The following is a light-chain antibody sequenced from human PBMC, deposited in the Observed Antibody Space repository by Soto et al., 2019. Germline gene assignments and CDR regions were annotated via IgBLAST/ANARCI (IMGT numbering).Light chain of an antibody. Sequence: QSALTQPASVSGSPGQSITISCTGTSSDVGGYNYVSWYQQYPGKAPKLMIYEVSNRPSGVSNRFSGSKSGNTASLTISGLQADDEADYYCSSYTISSTRVFGGGIKLTVL. CDR3: SSYTISSTRV. V-gene: IGLV2-14*01. CDR1: SSDVGGYNY. J-gene: IGLJ2*01. CDR2: EVS.